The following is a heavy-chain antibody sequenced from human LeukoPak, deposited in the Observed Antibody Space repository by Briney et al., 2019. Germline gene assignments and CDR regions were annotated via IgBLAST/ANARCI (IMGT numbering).Heavy chain of an antibody. CDR3: ARDHYDSKAFDI. CDR2: IKLDGSEK. D-gene: IGHD3-22*01. V-gene: IGHV3-7*01. Sequence: GGSLRLSCVASGFIFDNYALSWVRQAPGKGLEWVANIKLDGSEKYYVDSVKGRFTISRDNAKNSLYLQMNSLRAEDTAVYYCARDHYDSKAFDIWGQGTVVTVSS. J-gene: IGHJ3*02. CDR1: GFIFDNYA.